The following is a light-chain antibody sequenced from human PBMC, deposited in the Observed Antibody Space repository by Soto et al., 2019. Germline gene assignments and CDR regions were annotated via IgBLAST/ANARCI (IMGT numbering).Light chain of an antibody. CDR1: SSDVGGYNY. V-gene: IGLV2-11*01. CDR2: DVS. Sequence: QSVLTQPRSVSGSPGQSVTISCTGTSSDVGGYNYVSWYQQHPGKAPELMIYDVSKRPSGVPDRFSGSKSGNTASLTISGLQAEDEADYYCCSYAGSYKGVFGTGTKVTVL. J-gene: IGLJ1*01. CDR3: CSYAGSYKGV.